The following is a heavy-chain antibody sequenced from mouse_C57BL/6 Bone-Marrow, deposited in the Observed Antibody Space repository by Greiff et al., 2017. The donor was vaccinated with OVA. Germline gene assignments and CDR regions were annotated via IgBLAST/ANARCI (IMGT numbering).Heavy chain of an antibody. CDR1: GYAFTNYL. Sequence: QVQLQQSGAELVRPGTSVKVSCKASGYAFTNYLIEWVKQRPGQGLEWIGVLNPGSGGTNYNEKFKGKATLTADKSSSAAYMQLSSLTSEDSAVYFCARSGTWTCAWFAYWGQGTLVTVSA. CDR3: ARSGTWTCAWFAY. J-gene: IGHJ3*01. CDR2: LNPGSGGT. V-gene: IGHV1-54*01. D-gene: IGHD3-1*01.